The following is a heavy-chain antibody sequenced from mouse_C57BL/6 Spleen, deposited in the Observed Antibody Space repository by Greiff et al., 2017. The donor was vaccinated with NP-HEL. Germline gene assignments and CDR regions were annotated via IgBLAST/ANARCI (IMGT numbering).Heavy chain of an antibody. D-gene: IGHD5-1-1*01. CDR1: GYTFTSYW. V-gene: IGHV1-53*01. CDR3: AREGDTNLYAMDY. CDR2: INPSNGGT. Sequence: QVQLKQPGTELVKPGASVKLSCKASGYTFTSYWMHWVKQRPGQGLEWIGNINPSNGGTNYNEKFKSKATLTVDKSSSTAYRQLSSLTAEDSAVYYCAREGDTNLYAMDYWGQGTSVTVSS. J-gene: IGHJ4*01.